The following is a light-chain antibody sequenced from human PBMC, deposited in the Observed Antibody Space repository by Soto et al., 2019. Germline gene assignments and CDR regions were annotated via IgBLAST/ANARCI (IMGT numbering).Light chain of an antibody. Sequence: PGERATLSCRASRSVSSYLAWYQQKPGQAPRLLIYDASNRATGIPARFSGSGSGTDFTLTISSLEPEDFAVYYCQQRSNWPRLTFGGGTKVDIK. CDR2: DAS. CDR3: QQRSNWPRLT. J-gene: IGKJ4*01. CDR1: RSVSSY. V-gene: IGKV3-11*01.